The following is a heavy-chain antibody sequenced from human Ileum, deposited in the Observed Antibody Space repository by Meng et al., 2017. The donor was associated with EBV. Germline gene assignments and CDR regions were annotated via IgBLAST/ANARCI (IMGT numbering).Heavy chain of an antibody. D-gene: IGHD3-10*01. CDR3: ARGTPGRSSSDY. CDR1: DYTFTGYG. J-gene: IGHJ4*02. CDR2: LGAHDGDT. Sequence: QVQPVQSGPEVKKPGASVKVSCKASDYTFTGYGVSWVRQAPGQGLEWMAWLGAHDGDTSHAPKFQGRVTVSADRPTATAYMELRSLRSDDTAVYYCARGTPGRSSSDYWGQGTLVTVSS. V-gene: IGHV1-18*01.